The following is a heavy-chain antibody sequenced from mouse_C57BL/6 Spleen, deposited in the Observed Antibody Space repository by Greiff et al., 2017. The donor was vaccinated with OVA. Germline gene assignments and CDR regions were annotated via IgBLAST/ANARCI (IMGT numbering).Heavy chain of an antibody. CDR2: IYPGNSDT. J-gene: IGHJ4*01. V-gene: IGHV1-5*01. D-gene: IGHD2-4*01. Sequence: VQLQQSGTVLARPGASVKMSCKTSGYTFTSYWMHWVKQRPGQGLEWIGAIYPGNSDTRYNQKFKGKAKLTAVTSASTAYMELSSLTNEDSAVYYCTREDYDLYYAMDYWGQGTSVTVSS. CDR3: TREDYDLYYAMDY. CDR1: GYTFTSYW.